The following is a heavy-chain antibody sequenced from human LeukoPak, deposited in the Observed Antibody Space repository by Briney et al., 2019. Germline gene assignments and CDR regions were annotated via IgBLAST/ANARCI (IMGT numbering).Heavy chain of an antibody. J-gene: IGHJ4*02. CDR1: GYTFTGYY. CDR3: AREGGGYFDWFRPGGEGYFHY. V-gene: IGHV1-2*02. D-gene: IGHD3-9*01. CDR2: INPNSGGT. Sequence: GASVKVSCKASGYTFTGYYMHWVRQAPGQGLEWMGWINPNSGGTNYAQKFQGRVTMTTDTSTSTAYMELRSLRSDDTAVYYCAREGGGYFDWFRPGGEGYFHYWGQGPLDTVSS.